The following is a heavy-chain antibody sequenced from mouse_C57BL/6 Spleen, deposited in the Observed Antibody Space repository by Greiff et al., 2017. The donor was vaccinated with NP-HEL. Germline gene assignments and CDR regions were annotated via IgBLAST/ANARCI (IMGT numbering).Heavy chain of an antibody. CDR3: ARGNWDYYAMDY. CDR1: GYAFSSYW. J-gene: IGHJ4*01. V-gene: IGHV1-80*01. Sequence: QVHVKQSGAELVKPGASVKISCKASGYAFSSYWMNWVKQRPGKGLEWIGQIYPGDGDTNYNGKFKGKATLTADKSSSTAYMQLSSLTSEDSAVYFCARGNWDYYAMDYWGQRTSVTVSS. D-gene: IGHD4-1*01. CDR2: IYPGDGDT.